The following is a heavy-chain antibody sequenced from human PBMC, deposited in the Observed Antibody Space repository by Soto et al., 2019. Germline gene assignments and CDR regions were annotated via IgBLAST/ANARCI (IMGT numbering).Heavy chain of an antibody. J-gene: IGHJ5*02. CDR3: ARDPSGYSSSSSWFDP. Sequence: GGSLRLSCAASGFTFSSYWMSWVRQAPGKGLEWVANIKQDGSEKYYVDSVKGRFTISRDNAKNSLYLQMNSLRAEDTAVYYCARDPSGYSSSSSWFDPWGQGTLVTVSS. D-gene: IGHD6-6*01. CDR2: IKQDGSEK. V-gene: IGHV3-7*01. CDR1: GFTFSSYW.